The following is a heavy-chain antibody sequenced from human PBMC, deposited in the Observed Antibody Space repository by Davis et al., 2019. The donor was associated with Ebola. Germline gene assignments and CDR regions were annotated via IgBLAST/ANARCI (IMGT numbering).Heavy chain of an antibody. CDR3: ARVRSYTWFDP. V-gene: IGHV4-34*01. D-gene: IGHD1-26*01. J-gene: IGHJ5*02. Sequence: SETLSLTCAVYGGSFSGYYWSWIRQPPGKGLEWIGEINHSGSTNYNPSLKSRVTISVDTSKSQFSLKLSSVTAADTAVYYCARVRSYTWFDPWGQGTLVTVSS. CDR1: GGSFSGYY. CDR2: INHSGST.